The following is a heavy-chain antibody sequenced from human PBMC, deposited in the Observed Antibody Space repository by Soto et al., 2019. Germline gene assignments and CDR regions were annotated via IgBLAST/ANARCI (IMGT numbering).Heavy chain of an antibody. CDR3: ARTDGYNPAFDY. CDR2: ISSSSSYT. V-gene: IGHV3-11*06. Sequence: GSLSLSCAASGFTFSDYYMSWIRQAPGKGLEWVSYISSSSSYTNYADSVKGRFTISRDNAKNSLYLQMNSLRAEDTAVYYCARTDGYNPAFDYWGQGTLVTVSS. J-gene: IGHJ4*02. D-gene: IGHD5-12*01. CDR1: GFTFSDYY.